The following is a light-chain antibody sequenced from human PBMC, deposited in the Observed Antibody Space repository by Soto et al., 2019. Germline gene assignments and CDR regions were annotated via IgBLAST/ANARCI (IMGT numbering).Light chain of an antibody. CDR2: GAS. CDR3: QQYGISPRT. V-gene: IGKV3-20*01. CDR1: QSVSSN. J-gene: IGKJ1*01. Sequence: EIVMTQSPATLSVSPWERASLSCRASQSVSSNLAWYQRKPGQAPRLLIYGASNRATGIPDRFSGSGSGTDFTFTISRLEPEDFAVYYCQQYGISPRTFGQGTKV.